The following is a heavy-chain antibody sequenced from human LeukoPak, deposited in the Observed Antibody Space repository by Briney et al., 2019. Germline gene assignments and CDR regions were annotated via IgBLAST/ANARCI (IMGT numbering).Heavy chain of an antibody. CDR1: GGSISSSSYY. CDR3: ARLGITMVRGVTYGMDV. CDR2: IYYSGST. D-gene: IGHD3-10*01. V-gene: IGHV4-39*01. Sequence: SETLSLTCTVSGGSISSSSYYWGWIRQPPGKGLEWIGRIYYSGSTYYNPSLKSRVTISVDTSKNQFSLKLSSVTAADTAVYYCARLGITMVRGVTYGMDVWGQGTTVTVSS. J-gene: IGHJ6*02.